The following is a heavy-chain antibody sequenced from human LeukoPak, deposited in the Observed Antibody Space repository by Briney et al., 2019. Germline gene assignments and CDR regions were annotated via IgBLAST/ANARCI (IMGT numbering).Heavy chain of an antibody. V-gene: IGHV4-4*02. Sequence: SGTLSLTCAVSGGSLSSSNWWSWVRQPPGKGLEWIGYIYYSGSTYYNPSLKSRVTISVDTSKNQFSLKLSSVTAADTAVYYCARVKELWFNPWGQGTLVTVSS. CDR2: IYYSGST. CDR1: GGSLSSSNW. J-gene: IGHJ4*02. D-gene: IGHD5-18*01. CDR3: ARVKELWFNP.